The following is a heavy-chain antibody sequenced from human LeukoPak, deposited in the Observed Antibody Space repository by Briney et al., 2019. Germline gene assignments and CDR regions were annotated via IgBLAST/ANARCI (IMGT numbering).Heavy chain of an antibody. Sequence: PSETLSLTCTVSGGSISSYYWSWIRQPPGKGLEWIGYIYYSGSTNYNPSLKSRVTISVDTSKNQFSLKLSSVTAADTAVYYCASSPAWFGAFYYGMDVWGQGTTVTVSS. CDR1: GGSISSYY. CDR3: ASSPAWFGAFYYGMDV. CDR2: IYYSGST. J-gene: IGHJ6*02. V-gene: IGHV4-59*01. D-gene: IGHD3-10*01.